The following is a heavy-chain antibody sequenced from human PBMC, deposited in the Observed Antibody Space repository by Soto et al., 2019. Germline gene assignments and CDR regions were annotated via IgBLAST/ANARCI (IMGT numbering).Heavy chain of an antibody. CDR2: ISGSGGST. J-gene: IGHJ4*02. D-gene: IGHD3-10*01. V-gene: IGHV3-23*01. Sequence: GGSQRLSCTASGFNFRSYARSWVRKTPGKGLEWVSTISGSGGSTYYADSVKGRFTISRDNSKNTLYLQMNSLRAEDTAVYYCAKVNIGRITMVRGVITFPGAIAYWGQGTLVTVSS. CDR1: GFNFRSYA. CDR3: AKVNIGRITMVRGVITFPGAIAY.